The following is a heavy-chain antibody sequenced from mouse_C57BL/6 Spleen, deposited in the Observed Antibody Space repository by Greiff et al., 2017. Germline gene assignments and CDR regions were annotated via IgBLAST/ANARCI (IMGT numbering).Heavy chain of an antibody. CDR1: GYTFTSYG. V-gene: IGHV1-81*01. CDR2: IYPRSGNT. J-gene: IGHJ4*01. Sequence: VQRVESGAELARPGASVKLSCKASGYTFTSYGISWVKQRTGQGLEWIGEIYPRSGNTYYNEKFKGKATLTADKSSSTAYMELRSLTSEDSAVYFCARLDTTVVGTSYAMDYWGQGTSVTVSS. CDR3: ARLDTTVVGTSYAMDY. D-gene: IGHD1-1*01.